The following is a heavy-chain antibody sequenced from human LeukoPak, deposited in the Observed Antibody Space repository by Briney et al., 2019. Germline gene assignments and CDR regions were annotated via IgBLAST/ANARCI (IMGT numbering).Heavy chain of an antibody. D-gene: IGHD1-26*01. CDR3: AKERGSYRPQAPFDY. Sequence: GGSLRHSCAASGFTLSSYGMHWVRQAPGKGLDWVAVIWYDGSNKYYADSVKGRFTISRDNSKNTLYLQMTSLRAEDTAVYYCAKERGSYRPQAPFDYWGQGTLVTVSS. V-gene: IGHV3-33*06. CDR2: IWYDGSNK. CDR1: GFTLSSYG. J-gene: IGHJ4*02.